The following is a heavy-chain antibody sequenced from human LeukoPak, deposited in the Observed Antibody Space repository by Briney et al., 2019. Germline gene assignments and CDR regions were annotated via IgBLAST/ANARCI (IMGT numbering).Heavy chain of an antibody. V-gene: IGHV4-34*01. Sequence: SETLSLTCAVYGGSFSGYYWSWIRQPPGKGLEWIGEINHSGSTNYNPSLKSRVTISVDTSKNQFSLKLSSVTAADTAVYYCAVYCSGGSCPYTNDYWGQGTLVTVSS. CDR2: INHSGST. D-gene: IGHD2-15*01. J-gene: IGHJ4*02. CDR1: GGSFSGYY. CDR3: AVYCSGGSCPYTNDY.